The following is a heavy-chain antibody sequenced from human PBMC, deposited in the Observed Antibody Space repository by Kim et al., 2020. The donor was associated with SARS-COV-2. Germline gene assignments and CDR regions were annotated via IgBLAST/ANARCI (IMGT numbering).Heavy chain of an antibody. D-gene: IGHD2-15*01. CDR2: IYWNAGSI. CDR1: GFTFGDYG. CDR3: ARFCFGVSCRDPNAFDV. V-gene: IGHV3-20*04. Sequence: GGSLRLSCAASGFTFGDYGMAWVRQSPRKGLEWVSGIYWNAGSIGYGDFVEGRFTISRDNAKNSLYLQMNSLRVEDTALYFGARFCFGVSCRDPNAFDV. J-gene: IGHJ3*01.